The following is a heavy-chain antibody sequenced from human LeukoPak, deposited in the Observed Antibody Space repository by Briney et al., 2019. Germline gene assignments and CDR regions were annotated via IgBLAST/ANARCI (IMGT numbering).Heavy chain of an antibody. CDR1: GFTFSSYA. J-gene: IGHJ6*03. V-gene: IGHV3-23*01. Sequence: GGSLRLSCAASGFTFSSYAMSWVRQAPGKGLEWVSAISGNGGSTYYADSVKGRFTISRDNSKNTLYLQMNSLRAEDTAVYYCAKDSGMTIYYYYYMDVWGKGTTVTVSS. CDR3: AKDSGMTIYYYYYMDV. D-gene: IGHD1-26*01. CDR2: ISGNGGST.